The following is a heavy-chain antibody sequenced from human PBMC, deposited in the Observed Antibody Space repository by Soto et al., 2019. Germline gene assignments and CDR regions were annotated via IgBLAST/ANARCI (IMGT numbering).Heavy chain of an antibody. CDR2: IKNNADGGTT. J-gene: IGHJ3*02. CDR1: ELNFRIAW. V-gene: IGHV3-15*01. CDR3: TAMNDRDAFDI. Sequence: EERLVESGGGLVERGGSLRLSCAASELNFRIAWLSWVRQAPGKGLEWVGRIKNNADGGTTDNASPVKERFTISREDSKSTLYLQMNSLKIEDTAIYYCTAMNDRDAFDIWGPGTMVSVSP. D-gene: IGHD1-1*01.